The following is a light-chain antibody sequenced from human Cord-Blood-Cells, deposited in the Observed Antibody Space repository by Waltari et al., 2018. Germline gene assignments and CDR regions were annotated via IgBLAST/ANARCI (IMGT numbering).Light chain of an antibody. CDR2: EDS. V-gene: IGLV3-10*01. CDR1: ALPKKY. Sequence: SYELTQPPSVSVSPGHTARITCSGDALPKKYAYWYQQKSGQAPVLVIYEDSKRPSGIPERFSGSSSGTMATLTISGAQVEDEADYYCYSTDSSGNHSWVFGGGTKLTVL. J-gene: IGLJ3*02. CDR3: YSTDSSGNHSWV.